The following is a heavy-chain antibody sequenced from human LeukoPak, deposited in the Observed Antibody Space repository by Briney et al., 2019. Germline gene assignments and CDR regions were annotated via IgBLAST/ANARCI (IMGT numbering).Heavy chain of an antibody. CDR2: IYYSGST. Sequence: PSETLSLTCTVSGGSISSYYRSWIRQPPGKGLEWIGYIYYSGSTNYNPSLKSRVTISVDTSKNQFSLKLSSVTAADTAVYYCARGGFVFDIWGQGTMVTVSS. J-gene: IGHJ3*02. D-gene: IGHD2-15*01. CDR1: GGSISSYY. CDR3: ARGGFVFDI. V-gene: IGHV4-59*01.